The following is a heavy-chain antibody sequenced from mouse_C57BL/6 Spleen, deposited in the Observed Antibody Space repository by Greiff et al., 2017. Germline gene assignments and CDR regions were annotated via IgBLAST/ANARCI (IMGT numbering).Heavy chain of an antibody. CDR2: IDPETGGT. CDR3: TGWLLGGYLYFDV. J-gene: IGHJ1*03. V-gene: IGHV1-15*01. CDR1: GYTFTDYE. Sequence: QVQLQQSGAELVRPGASVTLSCKASGYTFTDYEMHWVKQTPVHGLEWIGAIDPETGGTAYNQKFKGKAILAADKSSSTAYMELRSLTSEDSAVYYCTGWLLGGYLYFDVWGTGTTVTVSS. D-gene: IGHD2-3*01.